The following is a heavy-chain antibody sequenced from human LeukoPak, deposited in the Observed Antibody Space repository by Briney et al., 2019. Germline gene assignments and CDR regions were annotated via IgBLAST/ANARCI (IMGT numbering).Heavy chain of an antibody. D-gene: IGHD3-9*01. CDR1: GGSISSSSYY. Sequence: SETLSLTCTVSGGSISSSSYYWGWIRQPPGKGLEWIGSIYYSGSTYYNPSLKSRVTISVDTSKNQFSLKLSSVTAADTAVYYCARYRRRALTGYSHYMDVWGKGTTVTISS. V-gene: IGHV4-39*01. J-gene: IGHJ6*03. CDR2: IYYSGST. CDR3: ARYRRRALTGYSHYMDV.